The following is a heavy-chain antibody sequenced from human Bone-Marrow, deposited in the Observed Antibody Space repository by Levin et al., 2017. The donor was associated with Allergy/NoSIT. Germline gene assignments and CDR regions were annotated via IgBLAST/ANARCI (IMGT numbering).Heavy chain of an antibody. J-gene: IGHJ4*02. V-gene: IGHV1-2*07. CDR3: ARQFDSGYDSAYFDY. CDR2: INPDSGDT. D-gene: IGHD5-12*01. CDR1: GYTFIGYN. Sequence: ASVKVSCKTSGYTFIGYNIYWVRQAPGQGLEWMGWINPDSGDTHYIHKFHDRVTMTRDTSINTAYLDLSRLTSDDTAVYYCARQFDSGYDSAYFDYWGQGALVTVSS.